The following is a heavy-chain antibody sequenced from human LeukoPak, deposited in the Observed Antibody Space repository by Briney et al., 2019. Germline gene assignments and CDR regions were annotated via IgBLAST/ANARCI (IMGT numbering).Heavy chain of an antibody. Sequence: GASVKVSCKASGYTFTGYYMHWVRQAPGQGLEWMGRINPNSGGTNYAQKFQGRVTMTRDTSISTAYMELSRLRSDDTAVYYCARDHYYYDSSGYYYIPYYFDYWGQGTLVTVSS. D-gene: IGHD3-22*01. CDR3: ARDHYYYDSSGYYYIPYYFDY. V-gene: IGHV1-2*06. J-gene: IGHJ4*02. CDR2: INPNSGGT. CDR1: GYTFTGYY.